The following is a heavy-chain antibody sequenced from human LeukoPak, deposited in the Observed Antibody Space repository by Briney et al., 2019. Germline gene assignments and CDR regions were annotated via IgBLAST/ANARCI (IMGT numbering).Heavy chain of an antibody. CDR3: AKDGGYCGGDCYSFFDY. J-gene: IGHJ4*02. CDR2: ISGSGGRT. D-gene: IGHD2-21*02. V-gene: IGHV3-23*01. Sequence: GGSLRLSCAASGFTFSNFGMSWVRQAPGKGLEWVAEISGSGGRTFYADSVKGRFTISRDNSKNTLYLQMNSLRAEDTAVYFCAKDGGYCGGDCYSFFDYWGQGTLVTVSS. CDR1: GFTFSNFG.